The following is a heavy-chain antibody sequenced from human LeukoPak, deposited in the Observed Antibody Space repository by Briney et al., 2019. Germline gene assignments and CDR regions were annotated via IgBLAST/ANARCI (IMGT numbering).Heavy chain of an antibody. CDR3: AREVSDGDYERYFDY. J-gene: IGHJ4*02. CDR2: IYYSGST. Sequence: PSETLSLTCTVSGGSISSYYWSWIRQPPGKGLEWIGYIYYSGSTNYNPSLKSRVTISVDTSKNQFSLKLSSVTAADTAVYYCAREVSDGDYERYFDYWGQGTLVTVSS. CDR1: GGSISSYY. V-gene: IGHV4-59*01. D-gene: IGHD4-17*01.